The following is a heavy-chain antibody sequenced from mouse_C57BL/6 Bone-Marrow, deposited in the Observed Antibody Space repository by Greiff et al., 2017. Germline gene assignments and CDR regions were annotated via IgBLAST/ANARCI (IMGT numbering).Heavy chain of an antibody. Sequence: VQLQQSGAELVRPGVSVKLSCTASGFNIKDDYMHWVKQRPEQGLEWIGWIDPENGDTEYASKFQGKATITEDTSSNTAYLQLSSLTSEDTAVYYSTTYYNYGSRDVDYWNQGTKHTVS. J-gene: IGHJ2*01. CDR2: IDPENGDT. CDR1: GFNIKDDY. D-gene: IGHD1-1*01. V-gene: IGHV14-4*01. CDR3: TTYYNYGSRDVDY.